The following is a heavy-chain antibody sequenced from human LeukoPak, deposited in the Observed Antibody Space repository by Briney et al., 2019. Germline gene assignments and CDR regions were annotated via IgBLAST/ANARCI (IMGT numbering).Heavy chain of an antibody. J-gene: IGHJ6*02. CDR2: INPNSGGT. D-gene: IGHD3-16*02. CDR3: ALAERALSGMDV. Sequence: ASVKVSCKASGYTFTGYYMHWVRRAPGQGLEWMGWINPNSGGTNYAQKFQGWVTMTRDTSISTAYMELSRLRSDDTAVYYCALAERALSGMDVWGQGTTVTVSS. CDR1: GYTFTGYY. V-gene: IGHV1-2*04.